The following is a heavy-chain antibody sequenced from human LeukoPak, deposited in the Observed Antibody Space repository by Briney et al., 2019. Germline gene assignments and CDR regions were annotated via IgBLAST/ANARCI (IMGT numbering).Heavy chain of an antibody. Sequence: GGSLRLSCVASGITFSRSWMSWVRQTPGKGLEWVAKIRQDGSDKYYMDSVKGRFTISRDNDKNSLYLQMNSLRAEDTAVYFCASLDWRDYWGQGTLVTVSS. CDR2: IRQDGSDK. V-gene: IGHV3-7*01. J-gene: IGHJ4*02. D-gene: IGHD3-9*01. CDR1: GITFSRSW. CDR3: ASLDWRDY.